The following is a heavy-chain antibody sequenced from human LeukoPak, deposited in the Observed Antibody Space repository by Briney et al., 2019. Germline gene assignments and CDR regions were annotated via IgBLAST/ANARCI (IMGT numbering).Heavy chain of an antibody. D-gene: IGHD3-10*02. CDR1: GYTFTNYD. Sequence: ASVKVSCKASGYTFTNYDINWVRQATGQGLEWMGWMNPNSGNTGFAQKFQGRVTISRNTSISTAYMELSSLRSEDTAVYYCARSTPLWKALGGDCSAPWGQG. V-gene: IGHV1-8*01. CDR2: MNPNSGNT. CDR3: ARSTPLWKALGGDCSAP. J-gene: IGHJ5*02.